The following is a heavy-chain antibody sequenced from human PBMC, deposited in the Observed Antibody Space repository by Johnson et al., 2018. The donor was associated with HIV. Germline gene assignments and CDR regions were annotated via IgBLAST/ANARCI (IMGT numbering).Heavy chain of an antibody. CDR2: ISYDGSNK. V-gene: IGHV3-30*04. D-gene: IGHD1-1*01. J-gene: IGHJ3*02. Sequence: VQLVESGGGVVQPGRSLRLSCAASGFTFSNYAMHWVRQAPGKGLEWVAVISYDGSNKYYADSVKGRFTISRDNSKNTLYLQMNSLRAEDTAVYYCAKVSLEVGGTDDAFDIWGQGTMVTVSS. CDR3: AKVSLEVGGTDDAFDI. CDR1: GFTFSNYA.